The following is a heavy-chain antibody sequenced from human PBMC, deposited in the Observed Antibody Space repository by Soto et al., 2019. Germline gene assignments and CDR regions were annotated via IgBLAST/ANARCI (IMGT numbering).Heavy chain of an antibody. CDR2: IIPIFGTA. Sequence: QVQLVQSGAEVKKPGSSVKVSCKASGGTFSSYAISWVRQAPGQGLEWMGGIIPIFGTANYAQKFQRRVTITADESPSTGCIELSSLRSGDTAVYYCAGESRYCSGGSCYFLPGIDYWGQGTLVTVSS. CDR1: GGTFSSYA. J-gene: IGHJ4*02. D-gene: IGHD2-15*01. V-gene: IGHV1-69*12. CDR3: AGESRYCSGGSCYFLPGIDY.